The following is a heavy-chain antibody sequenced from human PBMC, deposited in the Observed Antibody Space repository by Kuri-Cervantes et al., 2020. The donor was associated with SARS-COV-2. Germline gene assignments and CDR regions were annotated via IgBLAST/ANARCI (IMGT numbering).Heavy chain of an antibody. J-gene: IGHJ2*01. CDR2: IHYSGST. CDR1: GGSISTYY. Sequence: LILSCAVPGGSISTYYWSWTRQPPAQGLEWVGSIHYSGSTDYDTSLNRRVTMSVDTSKNQFSLMLSSVTAADTAVYYCARVPYGDDGYWYFDLWGQGTLVTVSS. D-gene: IGHD4-17*01. V-gene: IGHV4-59*01. CDR3: ARVPYGDDGYWYFDL.